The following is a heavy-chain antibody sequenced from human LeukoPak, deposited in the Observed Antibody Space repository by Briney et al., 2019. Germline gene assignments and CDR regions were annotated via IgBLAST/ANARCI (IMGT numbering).Heavy chain of an antibody. J-gene: IGHJ4*02. Sequence: GGSLRLSCAASGFTFSNYVLNWVRQAPGKGLEWVSSISDNGGTTHYVDSVKGRFTISRDNSKTTLFLQMNSLRAEDTAVYYCVKVTNTDWNMFFDYWGQGTLVTVSS. CDR3: VKVTNTDWNMFFDY. CDR2: ISDNGGTT. V-gene: IGHV3-23*01. CDR1: GFTFSNYV. D-gene: IGHD1/OR15-1a*01.